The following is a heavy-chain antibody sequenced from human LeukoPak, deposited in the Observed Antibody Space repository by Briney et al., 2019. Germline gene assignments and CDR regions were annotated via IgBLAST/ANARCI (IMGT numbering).Heavy chain of an antibody. CDR1: GFTFATYG. CDR3: ARDQVLWWKPVGYFDL. CDR2: GNTDGSYK. D-gene: IGHD2-21*01. V-gene: IGHV3-74*01. Sequence: PGGCLRLSCAASGFTFATYGMHWVRQAPGKWLVWVSRGNTDGSYKDYADSAKGRFTISRDNSKNTLFLEINSLRADDTAVYYCARDQVLWWKPVGYFDLWGRGTLLTVSS. J-gene: IGHJ2*01.